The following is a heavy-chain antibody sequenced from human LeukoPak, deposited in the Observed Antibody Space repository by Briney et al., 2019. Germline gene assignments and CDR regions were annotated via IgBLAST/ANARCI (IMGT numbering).Heavy chain of an antibody. J-gene: IGHJ5*02. V-gene: IGHV4-39*02. CDR1: NGSMTSDSCY. D-gene: IGHD2-2*03. Sequence: NPSETLSLTCTVSNGSMTSDSCYWAWVRQPPGKGLEWIGTIFYSGKTYYSASLKSRVTVSLDTSKKNFSLRLSSVTAADTAVYYCARLWIVATWFDAWGQGALVTVSS. CDR2: IFYSGKT. CDR3: ARLWIVATWFDA.